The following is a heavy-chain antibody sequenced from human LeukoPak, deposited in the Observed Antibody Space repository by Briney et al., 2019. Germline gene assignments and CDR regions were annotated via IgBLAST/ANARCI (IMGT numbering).Heavy chain of an antibody. V-gene: IGHV3-11*01. D-gene: IGHD6-13*01. J-gene: IGHJ4*02. CDR1: GSTFSDYY. Sequence: GGSLRLSCAASGSTFSDYYMSWIRQAPGKGLECVSYISSSGSTIYYADSVKGRFTISRDNAKNSLYLQMNSLRAEDTAVYYCASRAPYSSSWYYFDYWGQGTLVTVSS. CDR3: ASRAPYSSSWYYFDY. CDR2: ISSSGSTI.